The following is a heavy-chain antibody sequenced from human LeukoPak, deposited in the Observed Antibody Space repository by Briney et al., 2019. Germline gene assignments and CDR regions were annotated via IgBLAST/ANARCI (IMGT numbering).Heavy chain of an antibody. D-gene: IGHD4-17*01. CDR1: DASVSGYY. CDR2: LYNNGST. CDR3: TRDIGSGDYVFFDS. V-gene: IGHV4-4*07. Sequence: PSETLSLTCTVSDASVSGYYWSWIRLPAGKGLEWIGRLYNNGSTNCNPSLKSRVTMSVDTSKNQLSLGLKSVTAADTAVYYCTRDIGSGDYVFFDSWGQGTRVIVSS. J-gene: IGHJ4*02.